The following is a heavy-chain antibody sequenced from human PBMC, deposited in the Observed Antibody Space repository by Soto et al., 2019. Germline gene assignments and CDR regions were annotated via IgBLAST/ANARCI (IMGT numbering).Heavy chain of an antibody. CDR1: GFTFSSYG. Sequence: GGSLRLSCAASGFTFSSYGMHWVRQAPGKGLEWVAVIWYDGSNKYYADSVKGRFTISRDNSKNTLYLQMNSLRAEDTAVYYCARDKWEQLVTLDVWGQGTTVTVSS. V-gene: IGHV3-33*01. CDR2: IWYDGSNK. D-gene: IGHD6-6*01. J-gene: IGHJ6*02. CDR3: ARDKWEQLVTLDV.